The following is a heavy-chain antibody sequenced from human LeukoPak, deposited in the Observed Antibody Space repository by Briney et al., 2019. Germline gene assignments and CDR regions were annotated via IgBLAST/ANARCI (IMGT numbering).Heavy chain of an antibody. J-gene: IGHJ5*02. D-gene: IGHD3-9*01. CDR3: ARGAILRYFDWLLGANWFDP. CDR1: GYTFTSYA. V-gene: IGHV1-2*02. Sequence: ASVKVSCKASGYTFTSYAMNWVRQAPGQGLEWMGWINPNSGGTNYAQKFKGRVTMTRDTSISTAYMELSRLRSDDTAVYYCARGAILRYFDWLLGANWFDPWGQGTLVTVSS. CDR2: INPNSGGT.